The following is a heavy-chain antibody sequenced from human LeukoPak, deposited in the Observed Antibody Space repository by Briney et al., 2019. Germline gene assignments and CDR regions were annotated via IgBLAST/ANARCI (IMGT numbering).Heavy chain of an antibody. J-gene: IGHJ4*02. D-gene: IGHD1-26*01. CDR2: IYYSGST. CDR3: ARRGVGASFDY. CDR1: GGSFSGYY. Sequence: SETLSLTCAVYGGSFSGYYWSWIRQPPGKGLEWIGYIYYSGSTNYNPSLKSRVTISVDTSKNQFSLKLSSVTAADTAVYYCARRGVGASFDYWGQGTLVTVSS. V-gene: IGHV4-59*08.